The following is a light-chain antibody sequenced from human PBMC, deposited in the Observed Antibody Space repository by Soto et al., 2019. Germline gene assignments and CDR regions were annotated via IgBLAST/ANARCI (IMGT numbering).Light chain of an antibody. V-gene: IGKV1-39*01. CDR3: QQSYSTPYT. Sequence: DIQMTQSPSSLSASVGDRVTITCRASQSISSSLNWYQQKPGKAPELLIYAASTLRIGVPSRFSGSGSGTDFTLTIGSLQPEDSATYHCQQSYSTPYTFGQGTRLEIK. CDR2: AAS. CDR1: QSISSS. J-gene: IGKJ2*01.